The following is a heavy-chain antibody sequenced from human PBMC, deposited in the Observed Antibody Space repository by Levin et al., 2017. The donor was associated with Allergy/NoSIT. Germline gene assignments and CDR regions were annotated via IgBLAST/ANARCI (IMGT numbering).Heavy chain of an antibody. J-gene: IGHJ6*02. CDR3: ARGMGSSSWYPYYYAMDV. D-gene: IGHD6-13*01. V-gene: IGHV1-8*01. CDR1: GYTFTSYD. CDR2: INPNNGNT. Sequence: GESLKISCKVSGYTFTSYDINWVRQATGRGLEWMGWINPNNGNTGYAQKFQGRVTMTRNTSIGTASMELSSLRSEDTAVYYCARGMGSSSWYPYYYAMDVWGQGTTVTVSS.